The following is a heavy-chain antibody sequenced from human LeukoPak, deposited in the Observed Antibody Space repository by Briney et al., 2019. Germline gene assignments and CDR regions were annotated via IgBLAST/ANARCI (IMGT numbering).Heavy chain of an antibody. V-gene: IGHV5-51*01. Sequence: GESLKISCKGSGYSFTSYWIGWVRQMPGKGLEWMGIIYPGDSDTRYSPSFQGQVTISADKSNSTAYLQWSSLKASDTAMYYCARHIVVDYYYYYMDVWGKGTTVTVSS. CDR3: ARHIVVDYYYYYMDV. CDR1: GYSFTSYW. CDR2: IYPGDSDT. D-gene: IGHD2-2*01. J-gene: IGHJ6*03.